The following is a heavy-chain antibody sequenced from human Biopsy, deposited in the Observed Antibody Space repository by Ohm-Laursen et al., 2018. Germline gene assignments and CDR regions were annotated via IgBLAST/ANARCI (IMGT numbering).Heavy chain of an antibody. CDR3: ARQVDFWSGYVDY. CDR1: GGSISDSTYH. V-gene: IGHV4-39*01. J-gene: IGHJ4*02. CDR2: IYYSGNT. Sequence: PGTLSLTCSVSGGSISDSTYHWGWIRQSPGKGLEWIGNIYYSGNTDYSPSLKSRVTISVDTSNNQFSLKRRSVTAADTAVYYCARQVDFWSGYVDYWGQGTLVAVSS. D-gene: IGHD3-3*01.